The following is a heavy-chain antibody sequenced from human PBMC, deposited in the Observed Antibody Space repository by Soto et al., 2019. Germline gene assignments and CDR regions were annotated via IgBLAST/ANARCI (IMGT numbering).Heavy chain of an antibody. CDR3: ARGGDYNVLTHLGYFDY. CDR2: MSYDGGNK. CDR1: GFTISSFS. V-gene: IGHV3-30-3*01. Sequence: PWGPLRLPCAAFGFTISSFSMSWVRQAPGKELEWVTVMSYDGGNKYYADSVKGRFTISRDNSKNTVYLQMNSLRAEDTAVYYCARGGDYNVLTHLGYFDYWGQGTPVTVSS. J-gene: IGHJ4*02. D-gene: IGHD3-9*01.